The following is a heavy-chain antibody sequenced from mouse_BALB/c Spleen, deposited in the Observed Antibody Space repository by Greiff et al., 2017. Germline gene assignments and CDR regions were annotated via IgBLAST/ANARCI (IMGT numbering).Heavy chain of an antibody. V-gene: IGHV1-80*01. D-gene: IGHD1-1*01. J-gene: IGHJ4*01. CDR1: GYAFSSYW. Sequence: QVQLLQSGAELVRPGSSVKISCKASGYAFSSYWMNWVKQRPGQGLEWIGQIYRGGGDTNYHGKFKGKATLTADKSYSTAYMQLSSRTSEDSAVYLCERSGDEGSGRAMDGWGEGTSVTVSS. CDR2: IYRGGGDT. CDR3: ERSGDEGSGRAMDG.